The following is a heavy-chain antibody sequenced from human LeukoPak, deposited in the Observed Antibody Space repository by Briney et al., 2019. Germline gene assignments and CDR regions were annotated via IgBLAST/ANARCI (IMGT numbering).Heavy chain of an antibody. CDR3: AKEIAPVSGTLDY. V-gene: IGHV3-66*01. J-gene: IGHJ4*02. Sequence: GGSLRLSCAASGFTVSSNYMSWVRQAPGKGLEWVSVIYSGGSTYYADSVKGRFTISRDNSKNTLYLQMNSLRAEDTAVYYCAKEIAPVSGTLDYWGQGTLVTVSS. D-gene: IGHD2-21*01. CDR2: IYSGGST. CDR1: GFTVSSNY.